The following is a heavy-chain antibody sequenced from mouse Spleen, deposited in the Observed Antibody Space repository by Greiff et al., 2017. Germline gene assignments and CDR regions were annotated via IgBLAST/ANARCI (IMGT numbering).Heavy chain of an antibody. D-gene: IGHD2-5*01. CDR1: GYTFTSYW. Sequence: QVQLQQPGAELVKPGASVKLSCKASGYTFTSYWMQWVKQRPGQGLEWIGEIDPSDSYTNYNQKFKGKATLTVDTSSSTAYMQLSSLTSEDSAVYYCARWYSNYDAYWGQGTLVTVSA. CDR2: IDPSDSYT. CDR3: ARWYSNYDAY. J-gene: IGHJ3*01. V-gene: IGHV1-50*01.